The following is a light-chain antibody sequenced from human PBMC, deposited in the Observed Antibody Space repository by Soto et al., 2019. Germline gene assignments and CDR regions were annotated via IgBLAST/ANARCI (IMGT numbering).Light chain of an antibody. CDR3: CSYAGSPYV. Sequence: QSVLTQPRSVSGSPGQSVTISCTGTSSDVGGYNYVSWYQQHPGKAPKVMIYDVSKRPSGVPDRFSGSKSGNTASLTISGLQVEDEADYYCCSYAGSPYVFGTGTKLTVL. J-gene: IGLJ1*01. V-gene: IGLV2-11*01. CDR1: SSDVGGYNY. CDR2: DVS.